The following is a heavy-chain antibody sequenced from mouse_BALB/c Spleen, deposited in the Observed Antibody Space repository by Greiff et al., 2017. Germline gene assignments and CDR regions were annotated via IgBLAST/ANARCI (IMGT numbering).Heavy chain of an antibody. CDR3: ARADGYYGAWFAY. CDR1: GYTFTSYW. J-gene: IGHJ3*01. D-gene: IGHD2-3*01. Sequence: VKLVESGAELAKPGASVKMSCKASGYTFTSYWMHWVKQRPGQGLEWIGYINPSTGYTEYNQKFKDKATLTADKSSSTAYMQLSSLTSEDSAVYYCARADGYYGAWFAYWGQGTLVTVSA. CDR2: INPSTGYT. V-gene: IGHV1-7*01.